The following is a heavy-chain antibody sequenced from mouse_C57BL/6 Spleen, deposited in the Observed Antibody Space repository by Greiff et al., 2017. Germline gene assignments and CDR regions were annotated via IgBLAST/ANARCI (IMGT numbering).Heavy chain of an antibody. CDR3: AIYHYDYDGFAY. D-gene: IGHD2-4*01. Sequence: QVQLQQPGAELVKPGASVKVSCKASGYTFTSYCMHWVKQRPGQGLEWIGRIHPSDSDTNYNQKFKGKATLTVDTSSSTAYMQLNSLTSEDSAVYYCAIYHYDYDGFAYWGQGTLVTVSA. J-gene: IGHJ3*01. CDR2: IHPSDSDT. V-gene: IGHV1-74*01. CDR1: GYTFTSYC.